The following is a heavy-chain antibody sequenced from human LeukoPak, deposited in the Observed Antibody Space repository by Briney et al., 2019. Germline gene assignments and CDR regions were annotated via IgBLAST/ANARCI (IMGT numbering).Heavy chain of an antibody. Sequence: SETLSLTCTVSGYSISSGYYWGWIRQPPGKGLEWIGSIYHSGSTYYNPSLKSRVTISVDTSKNQFSLKLSSVTAAGTAVYYCAREYITMVRGVKIKNWFDPWGQGTLVTVSS. D-gene: IGHD3-10*01. V-gene: IGHV4-38-2*02. CDR2: IYHSGST. CDR1: GYSISSGYY. J-gene: IGHJ5*02. CDR3: AREYITMVRGVKIKNWFDP.